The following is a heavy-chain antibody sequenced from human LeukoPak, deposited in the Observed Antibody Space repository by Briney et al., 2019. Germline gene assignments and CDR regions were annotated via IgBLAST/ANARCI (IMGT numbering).Heavy chain of an antibody. J-gene: IGHJ4*02. Sequence: SVKVFWNASGDTFSSSASSWGRHAPGQGLEWMGAIIPMSGTTHYAQNFQGRVTITSDESTRTVYLEVTSLRSEDTALYYCARSNNVFFAGDHWGQGTLVTVSS. D-gene: IGHD1/OR15-1a*01. V-gene: IGHV1-69*13. CDR1: GDTFSSSA. CDR2: IIPMSGTT. CDR3: ARSNNVFFAGDH.